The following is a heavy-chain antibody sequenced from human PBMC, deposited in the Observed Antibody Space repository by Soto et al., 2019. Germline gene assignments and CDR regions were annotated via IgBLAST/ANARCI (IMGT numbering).Heavy chain of an antibody. D-gene: IGHD3-3*01. CDR2: IYHSGST. CDR3: ASILNYDFWSGDGGY. Sequence: SETLCLTCAFSVGSISISNWWSWFRQPPGKGLEWIGEIYHSGSTNYNPSLKSRVTISVDKSKNQFSLKLSSVTAADTAVYYCASILNYDFWSGDGGYWGQGTMVTVSS. V-gene: IGHV4-4*02. CDR1: VGSISISNW. J-gene: IGHJ4*02.